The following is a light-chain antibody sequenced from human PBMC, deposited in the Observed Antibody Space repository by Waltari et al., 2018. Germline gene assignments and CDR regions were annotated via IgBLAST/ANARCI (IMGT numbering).Light chain of an antibody. V-gene: IGLV1-44*01. CDR1: TSTIRRRN. J-gene: IGLJ3*02. CDR3: ATWDDSLGGPV. Sequence: QSVLTQPPPASGTPGQRVTISCSGGTSTIRRRNVQWYQHLPGTAPKLLIHRNDERPSGVPDRFSGSKSGTSASLAISGLQSEDEVDYFCATWDDSLGGPVFGGGTKLTVL. CDR2: RND.